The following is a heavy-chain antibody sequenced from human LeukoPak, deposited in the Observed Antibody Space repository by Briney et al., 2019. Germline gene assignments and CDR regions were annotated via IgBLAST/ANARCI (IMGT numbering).Heavy chain of an antibody. J-gene: IGHJ5*02. CDR2: IYHSGGT. CDR1: GGSMSSYY. D-gene: IGHD3-3*01. Sequence: SETLYLTCTVSGGSMSSYYWSWLRQPPGKGLEWIGYIYHSGGTKYNPSLEGRVNISVDTSKKEFSLTLSSVTAADTAVYHCARAGYDFSSGSYTWFDPWGQGTLVTVSS. CDR3: ARAGYDFSSGSYTWFDP. V-gene: IGHV4-59*01.